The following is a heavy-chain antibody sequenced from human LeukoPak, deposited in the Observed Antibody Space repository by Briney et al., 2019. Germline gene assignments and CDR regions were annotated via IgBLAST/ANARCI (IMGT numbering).Heavy chain of an antibody. CDR1: GGSVSSSS. CDR3: ARVGPWVNPDYYYYYMDV. D-gene: IGHD1-14*01. CDR2: ISSSSSTI. J-gene: IGHJ6*03. V-gene: IGHV3-48*01. Sequence: PSETLSLTCTVSGGSVSSSSYYWGWIRQPPGKGLEWVSYISSSSSTIYYADSVKGRFTISRDNAKNSLYLQMNSLRAEDTAVYYCARVGPWVNPDYYYYYMDVWGKGTTVTVSS.